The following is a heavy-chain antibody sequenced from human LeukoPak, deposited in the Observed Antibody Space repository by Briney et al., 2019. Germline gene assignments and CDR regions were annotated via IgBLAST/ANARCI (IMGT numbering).Heavy chain of an antibody. V-gene: IGHV3-21*01. CDR2: ISSSSSYI. CDR1: GFTFSSYS. J-gene: IGHJ4*02. D-gene: IGHD6-19*01. CDR3: ARDWFPTDIAVAGTGVQFDY. Sequence: GGSPRLSCAASGFTFSSYSMNWVRQAPGKGLEWVSSISSSSSYIYYADSVKGRFTISRDNAKNSLYLQMNSLRAEDTAVYYCARDWFPTDIAVAGTGVQFDYWGQGTLVTVSS.